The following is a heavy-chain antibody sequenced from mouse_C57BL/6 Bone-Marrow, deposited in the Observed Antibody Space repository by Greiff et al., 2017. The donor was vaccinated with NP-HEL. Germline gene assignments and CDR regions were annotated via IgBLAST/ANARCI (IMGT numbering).Heavy chain of an antibody. Sequence: QVQLQQPGAELVKPGASVKLSCKASGYTFTSYWMHWVKQRPGQGLEWIGMIHPNSGSTNYNEKFKSKATLTVDKSSSTAYMQLSRLTSEDSAVYYSAREFWDNYAMDYWGQGTSVTVSS. D-gene: IGHD4-1*01. CDR2: IHPNSGST. J-gene: IGHJ4*01. V-gene: IGHV1-64*01. CDR1: GYTFTSYW. CDR3: AREFWDNYAMDY.